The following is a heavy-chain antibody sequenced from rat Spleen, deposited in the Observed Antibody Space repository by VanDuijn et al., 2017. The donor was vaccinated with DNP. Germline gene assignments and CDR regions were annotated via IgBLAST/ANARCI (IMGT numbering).Heavy chain of an antibody. CDR1: GFTFNKYW. D-gene: IGHD1-12*02. CDR2: ITSDGGST. CDR3: ANYNYYDGTY. V-gene: IGHV5-58*01. Sequence: EVQLVESGGDLVQPGRSLKLSCVASGFTFNKYWMTWIRQVPGKGLEWVASITSDGGSTYYPDSVKGRFTISRDNAENTVYLQMNSLRSEDTATYYCANYNYYDGTYWGQGVMVTVSS. J-gene: IGHJ2*01.